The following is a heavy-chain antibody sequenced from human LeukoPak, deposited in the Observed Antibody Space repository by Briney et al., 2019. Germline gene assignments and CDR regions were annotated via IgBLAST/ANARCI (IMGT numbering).Heavy chain of an antibody. Sequence: SETLSLTCTVSGVSLSSSSYYWGWIRHPRGKGLEWFGSIFYSGTTYYNPSLKSRVTISVDTSKNQFSLKLSSVTAADTAVYYCARAGHSGGLYLNTRAYYYYMDVWGKGTTVTVSS. V-gene: IGHV4-39*07. CDR3: ARAGHSGGLYLNTRAYYYYMDV. J-gene: IGHJ6*03. D-gene: IGHD2-15*01. CDR1: GVSLSSSSYY. CDR2: IFYSGTT.